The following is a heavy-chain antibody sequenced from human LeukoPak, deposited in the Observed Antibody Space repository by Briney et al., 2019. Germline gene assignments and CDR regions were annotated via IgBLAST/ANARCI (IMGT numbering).Heavy chain of an antibody. CDR1: GGSFSGYY. CDR2: IYTSGSS. D-gene: IGHD1-26*01. Sequence: SETLSLTCAVYGGSFSGYYWSWIRQPAGKGLEWIGRIYTSGSSNYNPSLKSRVTMSVDTSKNQFSLKLSSVTAADTAVYYCARVVVGATGIFDIWGQGTMVTVSS. V-gene: IGHV4-59*10. CDR3: ARVVVGATGIFDI. J-gene: IGHJ3*02.